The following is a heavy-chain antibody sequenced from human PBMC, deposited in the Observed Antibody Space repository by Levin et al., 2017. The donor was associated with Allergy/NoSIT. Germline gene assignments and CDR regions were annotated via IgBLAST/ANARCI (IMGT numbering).Heavy chain of an antibody. D-gene: IGHD4-17*01. Sequence: SVKVSCKASGGTFSSYAISWVRQAPGQGLEWMGGIIPIFGTANYAQKFQGRVTITADKSTSTAYMELSSLRSEDTAVYYCARAMGAYGDYRNFDYWGQGTLVTVSS. V-gene: IGHV1-69*06. CDR3: ARAMGAYGDYRNFDY. J-gene: IGHJ4*02. CDR1: GGTFSSYA. CDR2: IIPIFGTA.